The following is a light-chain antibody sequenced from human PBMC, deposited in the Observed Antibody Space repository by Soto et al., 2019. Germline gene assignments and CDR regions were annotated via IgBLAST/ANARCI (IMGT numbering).Light chain of an antibody. CDR1: QSIDNY. Sequence: EIVLTQSPGTLSLSPGERATLSCRASQSIDNYLAWYQQKPGQAPRLLISDASSRATDIPDRFSGSASGTDFILTITRLEPEDFAVYFCQQYGSSPITFGQGTRLEIK. CDR3: QQYGSSPIT. V-gene: IGKV3-20*01. CDR2: DAS. J-gene: IGKJ5*01.